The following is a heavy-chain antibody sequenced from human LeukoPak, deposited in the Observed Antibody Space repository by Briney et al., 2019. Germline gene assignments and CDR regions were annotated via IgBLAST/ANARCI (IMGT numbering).Heavy chain of an antibody. CDR3: ARAADSESSYRSSKY. CDR2: ISDTGTNT. D-gene: IGHD3-10*01. J-gene: IGHJ4*02. CDR1: GFTLKNYA. Sequence: GGSLRLSCTASGFTLKNYAMFWIRQAPGKGLEWAAGISDTGTNTNYADSVRGRFIISRDDSTGALYLQMHGLRPEDTAMYYCARAADSESSYRSSKYWGQGTLVSVSS. V-gene: IGHV3-30*04.